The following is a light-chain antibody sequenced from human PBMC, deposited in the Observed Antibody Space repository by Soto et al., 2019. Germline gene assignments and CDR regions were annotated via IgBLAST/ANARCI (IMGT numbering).Light chain of an antibody. CDR1: QSIGTW. J-gene: IGKJ1*01. CDR2: DAS. V-gene: IGKV1-5*01. CDR3: QQYNSYWT. Sequence: DIQMTQSPSTLSASVGDRVTITCRASQSIGTWLAWYQQKPGKAPKLLIYDASSLESGVPSRFSGSGSGTEFTLTISSLQPDDCATYYCQQYNSYWTFGQGTKVEIK.